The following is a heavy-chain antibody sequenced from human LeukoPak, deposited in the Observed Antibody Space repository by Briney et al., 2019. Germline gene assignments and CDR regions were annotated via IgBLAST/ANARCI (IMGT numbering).Heavy chain of an antibody. D-gene: IGHD4-17*01. Sequence: PGGSLRLSCAAAGFTFSDHWMSWVRQAPGKGLECVANIKRDGSEKYYVDSVKGRFTMSRDNAKNSLYLQMNSLTAEDTAIYYCARGRPKVTTRHYFDSSGQGTLVTVSS. V-gene: IGHV3-7*01. CDR1: GFTFSDHW. CDR3: ARGRPKVTTRHYFDS. CDR2: IKRDGSEK. J-gene: IGHJ4*02.